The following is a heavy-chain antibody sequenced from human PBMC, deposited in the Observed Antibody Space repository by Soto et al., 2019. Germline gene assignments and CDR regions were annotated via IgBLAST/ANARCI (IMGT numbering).Heavy chain of an antibody. Sequence: SETLSLTCAVSGGSISSSNWWSWVRQPPGKGLEWIGEIYHSGSTNYNPSLKSRVNISVDKSKNQFSLKLSSVTAADTAVYYWARGPRPSLTNGMDVWGQGTRVTVS. V-gene: IGHV4-4*02. CDR2: IYHSGST. D-gene: IGHD2-2*01. CDR1: GGSISSSNW. CDR3: ARGPRPSLTNGMDV. J-gene: IGHJ6*02.